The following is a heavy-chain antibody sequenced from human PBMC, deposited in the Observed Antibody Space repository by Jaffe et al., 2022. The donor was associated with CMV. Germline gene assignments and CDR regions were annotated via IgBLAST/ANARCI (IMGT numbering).Heavy chain of an antibody. V-gene: IGHV4-34*01. D-gene: IGHD4-17*01. Sequence: QVQLQQWGAGLLKPSETLSLTCAVYGGSFSGYYWSWIRQPPGKGLEWIGEINHSGSTNYNPSLKSRVTISVDTSKNQFSLKLSSVTAADTAVYYCARGLSYGDYYMDVWGKGTTVTVSS. CDR1: GGSFSGYY. J-gene: IGHJ6*03. CDR3: ARGLSYGDYYMDV. CDR2: INHSGST.